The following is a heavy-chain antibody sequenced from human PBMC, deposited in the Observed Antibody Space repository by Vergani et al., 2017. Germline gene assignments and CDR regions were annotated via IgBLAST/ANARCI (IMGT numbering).Heavy chain of an antibody. V-gene: IGHV3-33*06. CDR2: IWYDGSNK. Sequence: QVQLVESGGGVVQPGRSLRLSCAASGFTFSSYGMHWVRQAPGKGLEWVAVIWYDGSNKYYADSVKGRFTISRDNSKNTLYLQMNSRRAEDTAVYYCAKGGAAAGTFAAFDIWGQGTMVTVSS. J-gene: IGHJ3*02. CDR1: GFTFSSYG. CDR3: AKGGAAAGTFAAFDI. D-gene: IGHD6-13*01.